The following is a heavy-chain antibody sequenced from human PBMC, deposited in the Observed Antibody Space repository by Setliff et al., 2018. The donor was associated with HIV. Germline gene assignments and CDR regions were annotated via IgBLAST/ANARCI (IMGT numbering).Heavy chain of an antibody. V-gene: IGHV1-3*01. Sequence: ASVKVSCKASGYTFTSYAIHWVRQAPGQSLEWMAWINGGNGDTKYSQKFQGRVTVTGDTSAITAYMELSDLRSEDTAVYYCARDSLPYYYGSGTDSFDIWGQGTMVTVSS. CDR2: INGGNGDT. CDR1: GYTFTSYA. CDR3: ARDSLPYYYGSGTDSFDI. J-gene: IGHJ3*02. D-gene: IGHD3-10*01.